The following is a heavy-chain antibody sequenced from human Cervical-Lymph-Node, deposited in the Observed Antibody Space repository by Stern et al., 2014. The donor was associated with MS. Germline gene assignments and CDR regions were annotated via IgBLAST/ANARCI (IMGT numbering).Heavy chain of an antibody. V-gene: IGHV1-69*01. CDR1: GGTFSSYA. CDR3: ARGELKEGLVRGMDV. D-gene: IGHD1-26*01. CDR2: IIPIFGTA. Sequence: VQLVESGAEVKKPGSSVKGSCKASGGTFSSYAISWVRPAPGHGLEWMGGIIPIFGTANSAQKFQGRVTITADESTSTAYMELSSLRSEDTAVYYCARGELKEGLVRGMDVWGQGTTVTVSS. J-gene: IGHJ6*02.